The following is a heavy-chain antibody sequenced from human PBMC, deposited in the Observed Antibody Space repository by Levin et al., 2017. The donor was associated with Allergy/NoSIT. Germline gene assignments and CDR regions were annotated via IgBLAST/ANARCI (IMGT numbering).Heavy chain of an antibody. D-gene: IGHD1-26*01. Sequence: GSLRLSCTVSGGSISSSSYYWGWIRQPPGKGLEWIGSIYYSGSTYYNPSLKSRVTISVDTSKNQFSLKLSSVTAADTAVYYCARIVSYYYGMDVWGQGTTVTVSS. V-gene: IGHV4-39*01. CDR2: IYYSGST. J-gene: IGHJ6*02. CDR3: ARIVSYYYGMDV. CDR1: GGSISSSSYY.